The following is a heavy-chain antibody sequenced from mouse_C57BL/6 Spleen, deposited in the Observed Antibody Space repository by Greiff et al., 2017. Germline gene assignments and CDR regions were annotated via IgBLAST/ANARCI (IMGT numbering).Heavy chain of an antibody. J-gene: IGHJ2*01. CDR3: AREDYYGSSYDYFDY. D-gene: IGHD1-1*01. Sequence: QVQLQQPGAELVRPGSSVKLSCKASGYTFTSYWMDWVKQRPGQGLEWIGNIYPSDSETHYNQKFKDKATLTVDKSSSTAYMQLSSLTSEDSAFYYCAREDYYGSSYDYFDYWGQGTTLTVSS. CDR1: GYTFTSYW. V-gene: IGHV1-61*01. CDR2: IYPSDSET.